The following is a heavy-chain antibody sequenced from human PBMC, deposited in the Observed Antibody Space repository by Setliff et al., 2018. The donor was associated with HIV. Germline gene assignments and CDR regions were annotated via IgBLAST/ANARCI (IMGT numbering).Heavy chain of an antibody. V-gene: IGHV4-39*02. D-gene: IGHD6-6*01. Sequence: PSETLSLTCSVSGGSISSGSHYWGWIRQAPGKGLEWIGNIYYSGTTFYNPSLKSRVSISVDTSRNEFSLKLTSVTAADTAVYYCAREFSSSSVDQWGQGTLVTVSS. CDR1: GGSISSGSHY. J-gene: IGHJ4*02. CDR2: IYYSGTT. CDR3: AREFSSSSVDQ.